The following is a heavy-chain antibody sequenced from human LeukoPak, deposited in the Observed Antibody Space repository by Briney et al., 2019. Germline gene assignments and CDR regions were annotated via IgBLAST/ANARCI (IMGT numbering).Heavy chain of an antibody. V-gene: IGHV3-48*03. J-gene: IGHJ4*02. CDR3: ARGSSGWYGIDY. D-gene: IGHD6-19*01. CDR2: IGSSGSTI. CDR1: GFTFSSYE. Sequence: GSLRLSCAASGFTFSSYEMNWVRQAPGKGLEWVSYIGSSGSTIYYADSVKGRFTISRDNAKNALYLQMNSLRAEDTAVYYCARGSSGWYGIDYWGQGALVNVSS.